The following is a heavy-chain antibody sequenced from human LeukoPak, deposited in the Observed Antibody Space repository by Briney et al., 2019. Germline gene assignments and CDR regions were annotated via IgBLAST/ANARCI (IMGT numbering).Heavy chain of an antibody. Sequence: ASVKVSCKASGYTFTSYGISWVRQAPGQGLEWMGWISAYNGNTNHAQKLQGRVTMTTDTSTSTAYMKLRSLRSDDTAVYYCARVRGSWYSQGYMDVWGKGTTVTVSS. V-gene: IGHV1-18*01. CDR2: ISAYNGNT. J-gene: IGHJ6*03. CDR3: ARVRGSWYSQGYMDV. CDR1: GYTFTSYG. D-gene: IGHD6-13*01.